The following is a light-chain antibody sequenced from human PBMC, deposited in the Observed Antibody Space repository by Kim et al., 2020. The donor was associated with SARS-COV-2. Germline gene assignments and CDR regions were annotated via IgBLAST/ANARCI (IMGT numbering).Light chain of an antibody. J-gene: IGKJ1*01. Sequence: DIQMTQSPSTLSASVGDRVTITCRASQSISSWLAWYQQKPGKAPKLLIYKASSLESGVPSRFSGSGSGTEFTLTISSLQPDDFATYYYQQYNSYSWTSGQGTKVDIK. CDR2: KAS. V-gene: IGKV1-5*03. CDR3: QQYNSYSWT. CDR1: QSISSW.